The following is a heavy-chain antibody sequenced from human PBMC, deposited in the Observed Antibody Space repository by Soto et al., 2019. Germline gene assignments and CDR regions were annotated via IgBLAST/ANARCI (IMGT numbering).Heavy chain of an antibody. J-gene: IGHJ4*02. CDR1: GFTFSSYA. CDR3: AKIPPTYYYDSSGYYYWNYFDY. D-gene: IGHD3-22*01. CDR2: ISGSGGST. V-gene: IGHV3-23*01. Sequence: GGSLRLSCAASGFTFSSYAMSWVRQAPGKGLEWVSAISGSGGSTYYADSVKGRFTISRDNSKNTLYLQMNSLRAEDTAVYYCAKIPPTYYYDSSGYYYWNYFDYWGQGTLVTVSS.